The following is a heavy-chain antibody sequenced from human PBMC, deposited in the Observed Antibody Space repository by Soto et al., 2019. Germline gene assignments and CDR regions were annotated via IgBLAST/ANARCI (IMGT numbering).Heavy chain of an antibody. J-gene: IGHJ4*02. CDR2: IVSGSGGST. V-gene: IGHV3-23*01. CDR1: GFTFTMYA. CDR3: AKNLYTYGSRFEY. D-gene: IGHD5-18*01. Sequence: PGGSLRLSCAASGFTFTMYAMSWVRQAPGKGLEWVSTIVSGSGGSTYYADYVKGRFTISRDNSKNTLYLQLSSLKDEDTATYYCAKNLYTYGSRFEYWGQGTLVTVSS.